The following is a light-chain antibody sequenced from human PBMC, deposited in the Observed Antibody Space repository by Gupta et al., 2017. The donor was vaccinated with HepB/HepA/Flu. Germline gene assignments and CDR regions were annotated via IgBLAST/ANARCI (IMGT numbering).Light chain of an antibody. J-gene: IGKJ4*01. CDR1: QIIATS. CDR2: GAS. Sequence: DIQMTQSPSSLSASIGDRVTITCRASQIIATSLNWYQQKPGKAPKLLIYGASNLQTGVPSRFSGSGSATDFTLTISSLQPEDFETYYCQHSNASPSLTFGGGSKVAIK. CDR3: QHSNASPSLT. V-gene: IGKV1-39*01.